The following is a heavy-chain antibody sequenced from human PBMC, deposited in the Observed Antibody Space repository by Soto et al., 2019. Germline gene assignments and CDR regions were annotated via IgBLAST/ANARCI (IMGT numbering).Heavy chain of an antibody. CDR3: VKGSASASPYFFDN. Sequence: GAVKLYCAASGGSFSDYVMSWVRQAPGKGLEWVSALSGRGGSTYYADSVTGRFTISRDNSKNTLYLQMNSLRAEDTAVYYCVKGSASASPYFFDNWGQGTLVTVS. CDR2: LSGRGGST. CDR1: GGSFSDYV. V-gene: IGHV3-23*01. J-gene: IGHJ4*02.